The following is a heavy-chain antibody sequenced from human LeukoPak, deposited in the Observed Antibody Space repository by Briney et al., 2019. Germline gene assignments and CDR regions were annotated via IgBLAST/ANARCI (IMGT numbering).Heavy chain of an antibody. V-gene: IGHV4-59*01. CDR2: IHYSGTT. J-gene: IGHJ6*03. D-gene: IGHD2-2*01. Sequence: SETLSLICTVSEGSISDYYWSWIRQPPGKGLEWIGCIHYSGTTKYNPSLKSRVIISVDTSKNQFSLKLSSVTAADTAVYYCARLLCGYYNYMDVRGKGTTVTVSS. CDR3: ARLLCGYYNYMDV. CDR1: EGSISDYY.